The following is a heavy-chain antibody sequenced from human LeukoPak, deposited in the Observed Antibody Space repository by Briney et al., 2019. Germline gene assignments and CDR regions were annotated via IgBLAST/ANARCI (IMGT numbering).Heavy chain of an antibody. V-gene: IGHV4-4*07. Sequence: SETLSLTCTVSGGSIRSYYWNWIRQAPGEKLEWIGRIHTSGSTNYNPSLKSRLTVSVDTSKNQFSLKLTSVTAADTAVYYCAADGGSGWYHHWGQGTLVTVSS. J-gene: IGHJ5*02. CDR2: IHTSGST. D-gene: IGHD6-13*01. CDR3: AADGGSGWYHH. CDR1: GGSIRSYY.